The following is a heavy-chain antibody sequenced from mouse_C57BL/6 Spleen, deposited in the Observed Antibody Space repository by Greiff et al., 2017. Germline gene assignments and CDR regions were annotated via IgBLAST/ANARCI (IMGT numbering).Heavy chain of an antibody. V-gene: IGHV5-4*01. J-gene: IGHJ3*01. D-gene: IGHD1-1*01. CDR2: ISDGGSYT. CDR3: ARDGYGSSYPAWFAY. CDR1: GFTFSSYA. Sequence: EVMLVESGGGLVKPGGSLKLSCAASGFTFSSYAMSWVRQTPEKRLEWVATISDGGSYTYYPANVKGRFTISRDNAKNNLYLQMSHLKSEDTAMYYGARDGYGSSYPAWFAYWGQGTLVTVSA.